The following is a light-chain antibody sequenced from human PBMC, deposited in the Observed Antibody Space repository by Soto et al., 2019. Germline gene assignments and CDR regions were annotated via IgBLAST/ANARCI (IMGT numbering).Light chain of an antibody. CDR1: QSVSSGH. V-gene: IGKV3-20*01. CDR2: GAS. J-gene: IGKJ1*01. CDR3: QQYGHSLWT. Sequence: DIVLTQSQGTLSSSPGERASLSCRASQSVSSGHLAWYQQKPGQAPRLLIYGASSRATGIPDRFSGSGSGTDFTLTISRLEPEDYAVYYCQQYGHSLWTFGQGTKVDIK.